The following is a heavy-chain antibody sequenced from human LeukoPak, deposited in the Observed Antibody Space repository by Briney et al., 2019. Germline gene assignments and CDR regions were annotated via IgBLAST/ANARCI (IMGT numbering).Heavy chain of an antibody. D-gene: IGHD3-22*01. Sequence: ASVKVSCKASGYTFTSYDINWVRQATGQGLEWMGWMNPNSGNTGYAQKFQGRVTMTTDTSTSTAYMELRSLRSDDTAVYYCARDRNYYDSSGYLYYFDYWGQGTLVTVSS. CDR1: GYTFTSYD. V-gene: IGHV1-8*01. J-gene: IGHJ4*02. CDR2: MNPNSGNT. CDR3: ARDRNYYDSSGYLYYFDY.